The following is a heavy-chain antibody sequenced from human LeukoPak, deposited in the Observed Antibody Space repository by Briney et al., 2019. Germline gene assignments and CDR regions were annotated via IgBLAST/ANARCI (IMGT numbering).Heavy chain of an antibody. D-gene: IGHD2-2*01. Sequence: GGSLRLSCAASGFTFSRYWVHWVRQAPGKGLEWVSAISGSGGSTYYADSVKGRFTISRDNSKNTLYLQMNSLRAEDTAVYYCAKRDIVVVPAAIVGWFDPWGQGTLVTVSS. J-gene: IGHJ5*02. CDR1: GFTFSRYW. V-gene: IGHV3-23*01. CDR2: ISGSGGST. CDR3: AKRDIVVVPAAIVGWFDP.